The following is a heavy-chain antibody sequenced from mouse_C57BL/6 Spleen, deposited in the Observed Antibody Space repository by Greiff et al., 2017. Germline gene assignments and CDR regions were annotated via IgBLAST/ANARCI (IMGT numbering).Heavy chain of an antibody. CDR1: GYTFTSYW. CDR2: IYPGNSDT. J-gene: IGHJ3*01. Sequence: VQLKQSGTVLARPGASVKMSCKTSGYTFTSYWMHWVKKRPGQGLEWIGAIYPGNSDTSYNQKFKGKAKLTAVTSASTAYMELSSLTNEDSAVYYCTRLGTTVVDWFAYWGQGTLVTVSA. CDR3: TRLGTTVVDWFAY. V-gene: IGHV1-5*01. D-gene: IGHD1-1*01.